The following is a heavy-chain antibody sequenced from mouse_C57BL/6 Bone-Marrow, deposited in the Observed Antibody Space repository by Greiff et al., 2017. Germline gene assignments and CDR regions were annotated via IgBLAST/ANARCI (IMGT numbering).Heavy chain of an antibody. V-gene: IGHV1-85*01. D-gene: IGHD3-2*02. J-gene: IGHJ2*01. CDR1: GYTFTSYD. CDR2: IYPRDGST. Sequence: VQLVESGPELVKPGASVKLSCKASGYTFTSYDINWVKQRPGQGLEWIGWIYPRDGSTKYNEKFKGKATLTVDTSSSTAYMGLHSLTSEDSAAYFCAQERRQLTLGYWGQGTTLTVSS. CDR3: AQERRQLTLGY.